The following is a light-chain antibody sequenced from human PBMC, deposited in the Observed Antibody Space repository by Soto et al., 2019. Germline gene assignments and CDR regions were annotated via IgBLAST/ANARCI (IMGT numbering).Light chain of an antibody. CDR2: QVS. J-gene: IGKJ2*01. CDR1: QGLLHSNGDTF. V-gene: IGKV2-30*02. CDR3: MQDTHWRYT. Sequence: DVVMTQSPLSLPVTLGQPASISCRSSQGLLHSNGDTFLSWFQQRPGQSPRRLIYQVSNRDSGVPERFSGSGSGTDFTLTISGVEAEDVGIYYCMQDTHWRYTFGQGTKLEI.